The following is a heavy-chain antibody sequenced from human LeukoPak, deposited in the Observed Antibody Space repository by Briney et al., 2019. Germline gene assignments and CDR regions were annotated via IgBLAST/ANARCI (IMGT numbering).Heavy chain of an antibody. CDR2: ISYDGSNK. J-gene: IGHJ4*02. V-gene: IGHV3-30*04. CDR1: GFTFSSYA. D-gene: IGHD3-22*01. CDR3: AREYYDSSGYYYLDY. Sequence: GRSLRLSCAASGFTFSSYAMHWVRQAPGKGLEWVAVISYDGSNKYYADSVKGRCTISRDNSKNTLYLQMNSLRAEDTAVYYCAREYYDSSGYYYLDYWGQGTLVTVSS.